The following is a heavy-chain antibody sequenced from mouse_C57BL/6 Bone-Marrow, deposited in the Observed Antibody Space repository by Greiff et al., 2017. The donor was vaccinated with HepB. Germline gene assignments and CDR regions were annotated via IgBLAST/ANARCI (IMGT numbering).Heavy chain of an antibody. V-gene: IGHV1-66*01. D-gene: IGHD1-1*01. Sequence: VQLQQSGPELVKPGASVKISCKASGCSFTSYYIHWVKQRPGQGLEWIGWIYPGSGNTKYNEKFKGKATLTADTSSSTAYMQLSSLTSEDSAVYYCARGGVYYYGSSHWYFDVWGTGTTVTVSS. CDR1: GCSFTSYY. CDR2: IYPGSGNT. J-gene: IGHJ1*03. CDR3: ARGGVYYYGSSHWYFDV.